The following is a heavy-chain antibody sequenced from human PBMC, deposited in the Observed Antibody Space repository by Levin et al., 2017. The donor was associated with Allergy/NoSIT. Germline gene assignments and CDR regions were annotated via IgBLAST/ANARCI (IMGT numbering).Heavy chain of an antibody. CDR3: ARGRADYGGTTRLVY. V-gene: IGHV1-2*02. Sequence: AASVKVSCKASGYTFTGYYMHWVRQAPGQGLEWMGWINPNSGGTNYAQKFQGRVTMTRDTSISTAYMELSRLRSDDTAVYYCARGRADYGGTTRLVYWGQGTLVTVSS. CDR2: INPNSGGT. D-gene: IGHD4-23*01. J-gene: IGHJ4*02. CDR1: GYTFTGYY.